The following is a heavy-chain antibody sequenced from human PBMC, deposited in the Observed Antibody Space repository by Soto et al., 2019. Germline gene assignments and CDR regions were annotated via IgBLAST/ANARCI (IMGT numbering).Heavy chain of an antibody. CDR3: AAAYCSDGVRCNGFDA. D-gene: IGHD2-8*01. Sequence: QVQLQESGPGLVKASETLSLTCPVSGGSVTTYWGWIRQPPGRGLEWIGYINYSATTKYNSSLKRRGSISVDTAKTQVSLSLRSVTAAATDVYYCAAAYCSDGVRCNGFDAWGQGIMVIVSS. CDR2: INYSATT. V-gene: IGHV4-59*02. CDR1: GGSVTTY. J-gene: IGHJ5*02.